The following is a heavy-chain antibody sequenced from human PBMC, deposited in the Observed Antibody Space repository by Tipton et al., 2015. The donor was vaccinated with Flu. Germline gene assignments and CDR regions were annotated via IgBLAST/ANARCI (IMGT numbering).Heavy chain of an antibody. V-gene: IGHV4-59*01. CDR2: IYYTGTT. Sequence: LRLSCSLSGGSISSYYCNWVRQSPGKGLEWIGHIYYTGTTNYNPSLKSRVTISSDTSKTHCSLKMTYVTAADTAVYYCARDTTTRPRVFEIWGQGTKVTVSS. CDR1: GGSISSYY. J-gene: IGHJ3*02. CDR3: ARDTTTRPRVFEI. D-gene: IGHD1-1*01.